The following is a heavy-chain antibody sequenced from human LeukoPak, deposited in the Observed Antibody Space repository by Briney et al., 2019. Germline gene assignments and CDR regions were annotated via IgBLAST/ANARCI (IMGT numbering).Heavy chain of an antibody. Sequence: SETLSLTCSVSGGSISDYYWSWIRQPAGNGLEWIGRIYTTGTTNYNPSLKGRVTMSVDTSENQFSLKLSSVTAADTAVYYCAREQSYRAFDIWGQGTMVTVSS. CDR3: AREQSYRAFDI. CDR1: GGSISDYY. J-gene: IGHJ3*02. CDR2: IYTTGTT. V-gene: IGHV4-4*07. D-gene: IGHD1-26*01.